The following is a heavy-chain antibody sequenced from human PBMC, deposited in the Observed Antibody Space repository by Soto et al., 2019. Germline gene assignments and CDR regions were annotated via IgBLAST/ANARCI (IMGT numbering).Heavy chain of an antibody. CDR3: AKDGGLAHRIYYYYYMDV. J-gene: IGHJ6*03. V-gene: IGHV3-23*01. CDR2: ISGSGGST. D-gene: IGHD3-16*01. Sequence: GGSLRLSCAASGFTFSSYAMSWVRQAPGKGLEWVSAISGSGGSTYYADSVKGRFTISRDNSKNTLYLQMNSLRAEDTAVYYCAKDGGLAHRIYYYYYMDVWGKGTTVTVSS. CDR1: GFTFSSYA.